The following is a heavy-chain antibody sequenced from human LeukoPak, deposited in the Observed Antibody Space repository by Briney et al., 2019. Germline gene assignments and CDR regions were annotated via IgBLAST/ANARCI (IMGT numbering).Heavy chain of an antibody. D-gene: IGHD3-16*01. CDR1: GYTFTSYY. CDR3: ASGGFMPDPQRY. CDR2: TNPSGGST. V-gene: IGHV1-46*01. Sequence: ASVKVSCKASGYTFTSYYMHWVRQAPEQGLGWMEKTNPSGGSTSYAQKFQGRVTMTRDTSTSTVYMELSSLRSEDTAVYYCASGGFMPDPQRYWGQGTLVTVSS. J-gene: IGHJ4*02.